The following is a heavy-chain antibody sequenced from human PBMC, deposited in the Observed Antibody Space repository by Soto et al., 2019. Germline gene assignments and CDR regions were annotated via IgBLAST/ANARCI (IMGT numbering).Heavy chain of an antibody. V-gene: IGHV4-4*02. CDR3: AREDPYGGEDYYYGMDV. CDR2: IYHSGST. CDR1: GGTIISSNW. D-gene: IGHD3-16*01. Sequence: SETLSLTCAVSGGTIISSNWWSWVRQPPGKGLEWIGEIYHSGSTNYNPSLKSRVTISVDKSKNQFSLKLSSVTAADTAVYYCAREDPYGGEDYYYGMDVWRQGTTVTVSS. J-gene: IGHJ6*02.